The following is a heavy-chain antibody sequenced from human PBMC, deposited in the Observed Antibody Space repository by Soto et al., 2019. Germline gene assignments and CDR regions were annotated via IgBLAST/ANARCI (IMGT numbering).Heavy chain of an antibody. D-gene: IGHD2-2*01. Sequence: GGSLRLSCVASGPTFSTYGMNWIRQTPGKGLEWVSSITSSGSYIHYADSVQGRFTVSRDNAKNSMYLQMNSLRVEDTAVYFCARDESAGSSTSNWGQGTLVTVSS. J-gene: IGHJ4*02. V-gene: IGHV3-21*01. CDR2: ITSSGSYI. CDR3: ARDESAGSSTSN. CDR1: GPTFSTYG.